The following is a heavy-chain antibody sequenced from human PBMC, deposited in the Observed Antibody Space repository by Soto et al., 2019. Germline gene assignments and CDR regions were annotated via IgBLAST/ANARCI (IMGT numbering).Heavy chain of an antibody. V-gene: IGHV4-34*01. CDR1: GGSFSGYY. CDR2: INHSGNS. J-gene: IGHJ4*02. CDR3: ARRKTFSPYYFDY. D-gene: IGHD3-3*01. Sequence: QVQIQQRGAGLLKPSETLSLTCVVYGGSFSGYYWSWIRPSPGRGLEWIGEINHSGNSNYNPSLKSRITMSVDTPKNQFSRELRSVTAAGTALYYCARRKTFSPYYFDYWGQGTLVTVSS.